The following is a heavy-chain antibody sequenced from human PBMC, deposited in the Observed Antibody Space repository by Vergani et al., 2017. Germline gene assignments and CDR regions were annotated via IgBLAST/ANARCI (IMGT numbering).Heavy chain of an antibody. CDR2: ISSSSSSI. J-gene: IGHJ6*02. CDR1: GFTFSSYN. CDR3: ARGSTLTTLYFYYGMDV. D-gene: IGHD4-17*01. V-gene: IGHV3-48*01. Sequence: EVQLVESGGGLAQPGGSLRLSCAASGFTFSSYNMNWVRQAPGKGLEWLSYISSSSSSIYYADSVKGRFTISRDNAKNSLNLQMNSLRAEDTAVYYCARGSTLTTLYFYYGMDVWGQGTTVTVSS.